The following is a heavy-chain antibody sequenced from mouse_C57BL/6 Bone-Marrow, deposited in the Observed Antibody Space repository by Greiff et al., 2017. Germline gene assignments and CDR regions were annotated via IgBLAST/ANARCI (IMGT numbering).Heavy chain of an antibody. Sequence: QVQLQQPGAELVKPGASVKLSCKASGYTFTSYWMHWVKQRPGRGLELIGRIDPNSGGTKYNEKFQSKATLTVDKPSSTANMQLSILTSEDSAVYYCAREEEAPRDWFAYWGQGTLVTVSA. J-gene: IGHJ3*01. V-gene: IGHV1-72*01. CDR3: AREEEAPRDWFAY. CDR1: GYTFTSYW. CDR2: IDPNSGGT.